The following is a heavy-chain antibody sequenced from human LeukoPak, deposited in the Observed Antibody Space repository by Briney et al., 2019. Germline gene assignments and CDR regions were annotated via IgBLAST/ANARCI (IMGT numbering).Heavy chain of an antibody. D-gene: IGHD1-26*01. CDR2: IPYDGSSK. CDR3: AREELGYEVGY. V-gene: IGHV3-30*01. J-gene: IGHJ4*02. Sequence: GGSLRLSCAASGFTFSNYAMHWVRQAPGKGPEWVAIIPYDGSSKYYADSVKGRFTISRDSPKNTLYLQVNSLRTEDTAVYYCAREELGYEVGYWGQGTLVTVSS. CDR1: GFTFSNYA.